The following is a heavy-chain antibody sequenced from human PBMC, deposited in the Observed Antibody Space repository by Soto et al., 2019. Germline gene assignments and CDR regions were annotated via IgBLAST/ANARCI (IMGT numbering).Heavy chain of an antibody. V-gene: IGHV3-23*04. CDR2: ISGSGRYT. Sequence: DVQLVESGGDLVQPGGSLRLSCAASGFTCDSCVMSWVRQAPGKGLEWLSLISGSGRYTDYADSVKGRFTISRDNSKNTLYLQMNSLRVEDTAVYYCANDPPSERMQPDYGMDVWGQGTTVTVSS. CDR1: GFTCDSCV. J-gene: IGHJ6*02. CDR3: ANDPPSERMQPDYGMDV. D-gene: IGHD6-13*01.